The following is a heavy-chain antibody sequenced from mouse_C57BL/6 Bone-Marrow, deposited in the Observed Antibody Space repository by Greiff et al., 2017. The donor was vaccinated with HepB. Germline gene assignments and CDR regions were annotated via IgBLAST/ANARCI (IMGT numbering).Heavy chain of an antibody. V-gene: IGHV1-81*01. CDR3: ARWDYDWYFDV. J-gene: IGHJ1*03. CDR2: IYPRSGNT. CDR1: GYTFTSYG. D-gene: IGHD2-4*01. Sequence: QVQLKQSGAELARPGASVKLSCKASGYTFTSYGISWVKQRTGQGLEWIGEIYPRSGNTYYNEKFKGKATLTADKSSSTAYMELRSLTSEDSAVYFCARWDYDWYFDVWGTGTTVTVSS.